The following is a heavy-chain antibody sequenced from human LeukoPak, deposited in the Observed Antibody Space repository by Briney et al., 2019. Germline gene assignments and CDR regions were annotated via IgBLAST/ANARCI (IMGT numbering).Heavy chain of an antibody. Sequence: GGSLRLSCVDSVFTVSSNYMSCVRQAPGKGLEWVSVIYSGGSTYYADSVKGRFTISRDNSKNTLYLQMNSLRAEDTAVYYCAIVWSYPTIDAIDIWGQGTMVTVSS. J-gene: IGHJ3*02. V-gene: IGHV3-66*01. CDR1: VFTVSSNY. CDR2: IYSGGST. D-gene: IGHD1-26*01. CDR3: AIVWSYPTIDAIDI.